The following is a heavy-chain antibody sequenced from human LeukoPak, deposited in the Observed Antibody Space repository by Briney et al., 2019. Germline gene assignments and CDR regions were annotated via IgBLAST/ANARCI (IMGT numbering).Heavy chain of an antibody. J-gene: IGHJ6*02. CDR3: AWGPYAVITTSYYYYGMDV. CDR2: ISAYNGNT. V-gene: IGHV1-18*01. CDR1: GYTFTSYG. Sequence: ASVKVSCKASGYTFTSYGISWVRQAPGQGLEWMGWISAYNGNTNYAQKLQGRVTMTTDTSTSTAYMELRSLRSDDTAVYYCAWGPYAVITTSYYYYGMDVWGQGTTVTVSS. D-gene: IGHD3-16*01.